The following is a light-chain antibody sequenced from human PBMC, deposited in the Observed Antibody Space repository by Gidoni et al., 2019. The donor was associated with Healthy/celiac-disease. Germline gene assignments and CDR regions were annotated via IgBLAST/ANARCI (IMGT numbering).Light chain of an antibody. J-gene: IGLJ3*02. CDR3: QVWDSSSDHPEWV. CDR2: YDS. V-gene: IGLV3-21*04. Sequence: SYVLTQPPSVSVAPGKTARITCGGNNIGSNSVHWYQQKPGQAPVLVIYYDSDRPSGTPERFSGSNSGNTATLTISRVEAGDEADYYCQVWDSSSDHPEWVFGGGTKLTVL. CDR1: NIGSNS.